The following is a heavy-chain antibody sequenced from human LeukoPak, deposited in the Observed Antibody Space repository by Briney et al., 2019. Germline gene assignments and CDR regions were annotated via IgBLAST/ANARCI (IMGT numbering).Heavy chain of an antibody. CDR2: IHYSGSA. CDR3: ARHTASMTHFDF. V-gene: IGHV4-59*08. CDR1: GDSISSYS. J-gene: IGHJ4*02. Sequence: PSETLSLTCRVSGDSISSYSWSWIRQPPGKALEWIGYIHYSGSADYNPSLLSRVTISVDTSKNQFSLKLTSVTAADTAVYYCARHTASMTHFDFWGQGTLVTVSS. D-gene: IGHD6-6*01.